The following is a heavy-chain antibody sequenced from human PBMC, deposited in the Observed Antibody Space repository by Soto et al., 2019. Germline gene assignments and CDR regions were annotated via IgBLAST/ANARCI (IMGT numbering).Heavy chain of an antibody. CDR1: GYTFSRYY. CDR2: INPGGVIT. Sequence: QVQLVQSGAEVKKPGASVKVSCKASGYTFSRYYMHWVRQAPGQGPEWMGIINPGGVITTYAQKFKGRVTMTRDTSTSTVYMELSSLRSDDTAVYYCTRDSYEDYYFDYWGQGTLVTVSS. V-gene: IGHV1-46*01. D-gene: IGHD4-17*01. CDR3: TRDSYEDYYFDY. J-gene: IGHJ4*02.